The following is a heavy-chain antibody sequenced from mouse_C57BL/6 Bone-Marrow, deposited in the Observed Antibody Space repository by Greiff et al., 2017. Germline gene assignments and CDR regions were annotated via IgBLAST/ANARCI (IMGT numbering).Heavy chain of an antibody. CDR3: TTKGGYWYFDV. CDR2: IDPENGDT. CDR1: GFNIKDDY. Sequence: VQLKQSGAELVRPGASVKLSCTASGFNIKDDYMHWVKQRPEQGLEWIGWIDPENGDTEYASKFQGKATITADTSSNTAYLQLSSLTSEDTAVYYCTTKGGYWYFDVWGTGTTVTVSS. V-gene: IGHV14-4*01. J-gene: IGHJ1*03.